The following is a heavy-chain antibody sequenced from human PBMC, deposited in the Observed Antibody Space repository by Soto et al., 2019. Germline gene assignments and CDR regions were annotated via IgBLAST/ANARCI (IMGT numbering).Heavy chain of an antibody. V-gene: IGHV4-34*01. CDR2: INRSGST. CDR1: GGSFNVYY. CDR3: ARGPSVGAFLDS. D-gene: IGHD3-3*02. J-gene: IGHJ4*02. Sequence: QVQLQQWGAGLLKPSATLALTCAVYGGSFNVYYWAWMRQPPGKGLEWIGEINRSGSTNYNPSLKSRVTISIDTSKIQFSLTLSTVTAADTAIFYCARGPSVGAFLDSWCQGSQVTVSP.